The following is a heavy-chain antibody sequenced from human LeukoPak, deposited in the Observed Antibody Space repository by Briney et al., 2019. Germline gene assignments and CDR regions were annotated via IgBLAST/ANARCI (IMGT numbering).Heavy chain of an antibody. CDR3: ARGRRLLWFGELRVAYYYYYYMDV. J-gene: IGHJ6*03. V-gene: IGHV1-8*03. D-gene: IGHD3-10*01. Sequence: ASVKVSCKASGYTFTSYDINWVRQATGQGLEWMGWMNPISGNTGYAQTFQGRVTITRNTSISTAYMELSSLRSEDTAVYYCARGRRLLWFGELRVAYYYYYYMDVWGKGTTVTVSS. CDR2: MNPISGNT. CDR1: GYTFTSYD.